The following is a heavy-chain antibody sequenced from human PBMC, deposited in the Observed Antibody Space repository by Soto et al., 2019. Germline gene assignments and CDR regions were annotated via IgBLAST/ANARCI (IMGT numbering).Heavy chain of an antibody. J-gene: IGHJ4*02. CDR1: GRSFSNFG. D-gene: IGHD5-12*01. Sequence: SVKVSCKAPGRSFSNFGISWVRQAPGQGLEWTGGIVPVFGRPNYAQRFRGRLTITADESTSTGYMELISLRSDDTAVYYCAREGSGYNFWGQGTQVTVSS. V-gene: IGHV1-69*13. CDR2: IVPVFGRP. CDR3: AREGSGYNF.